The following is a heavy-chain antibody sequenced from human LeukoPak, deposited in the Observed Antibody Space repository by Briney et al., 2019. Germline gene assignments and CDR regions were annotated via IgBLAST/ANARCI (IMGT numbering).Heavy chain of an antibody. CDR1: GFTFSSYW. CDR2: INHNGNVN. Sequence: GGSLRLSCAASGFTFSSYWMNWARQTPGKGLEWVASINHNGNVNYYVDSVKGRFTISRDNAKNSLYLQMSNLRAEDTAVYFCARGGGLDVWGQGATVTVSS. CDR3: ARGGGLDV. D-gene: IGHD3-16*01. V-gene: IGHV3-7*03. J-gene: IGHJ6*02.